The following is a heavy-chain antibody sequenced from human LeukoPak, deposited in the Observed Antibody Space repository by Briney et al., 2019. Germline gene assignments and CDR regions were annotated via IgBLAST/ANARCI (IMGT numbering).Heavy chain of an antibody. CDR3: ARTYSGSPAYDY. Sequence: PSETLSLTCTVSGGSVSSYYWSWIRQPPGKGLEWIGYIYYSGSTNYNPSLKSRVTISVDTSKNQFSLKLSSVTAADTAVYYCARTYSGSPAYDYWGQGTLVTVSS. D-gene: IGHD1-26*01. J-gene: IGHJ4*02. CDR2: IYYSGST. CDR1: GGSVSSYY. V-gene: IGHV4-59*02.